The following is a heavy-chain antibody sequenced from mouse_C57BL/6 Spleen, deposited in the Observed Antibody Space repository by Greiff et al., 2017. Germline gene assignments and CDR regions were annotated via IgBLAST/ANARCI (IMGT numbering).Heavy chain of an antibody. V-gene: IGHV1-52*01. Sequence: QVQLQQPGAELVRPGSSVKLSCKASGYTFTSSWMHWVKQRPIQGLEWIGNIDPSDSETHYNQKFKDKATLTVDKSSSTASMQLSSLTSEDSAVXYCARKTNWEYYFDYWGQGTTLTVSS. D-gene: IGHD4-1*01. CDR3: ARKTNWEYYFDY. J-gene: IGHJ2*01. CDR1: GYTFTSSW. CDR2: IDPSDSET.